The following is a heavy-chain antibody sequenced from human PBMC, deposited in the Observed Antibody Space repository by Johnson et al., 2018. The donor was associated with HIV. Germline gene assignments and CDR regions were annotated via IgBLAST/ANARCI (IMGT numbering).Heavy chain of an antibody. J-gene: IGHJ3*02. V-gene: IGHV3-30*03. CDR3: AREETTAPAAFDI. D-gene: IGHD4-17*01. CDR1: GFTVSSNY. Sequence: QEKLVESGGGLVQPGGSLRLSCAASGFTVSSNYMRWVRQAPGKGLEWVSVISYDGSNKYYADSVKGRFTISRDNSKNTLYLQMGNLRADDMAVYYCAREETTAPAAFDIWGQGTMVTVSS. CDR2: ISYDGSNK.